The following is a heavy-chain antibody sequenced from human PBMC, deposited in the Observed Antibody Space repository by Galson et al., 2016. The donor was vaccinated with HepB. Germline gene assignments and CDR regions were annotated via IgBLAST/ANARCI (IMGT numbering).Heavy chain of an antibody. J-gene: IGHJ6*02. V-gene: IGHV4-59*08. Sequence: SETLSLTCSVSGDSVNYFYRSWIRQSPGKGLEWIGYIYYSGSTSYNPSLKSRLTISIDKSKNRFSLQLNSVTAADTAVYFCARRRPGGSMDFWGPGTTVTVSS. CDR2: IYYSGST. CDR1: GDSVNYFY. D-gene: IGHD1-1*01. CDR3: ARRRPGGSMDF.